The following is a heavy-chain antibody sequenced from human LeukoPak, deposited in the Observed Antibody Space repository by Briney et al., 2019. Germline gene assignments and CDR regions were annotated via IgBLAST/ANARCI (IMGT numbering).Heavy chain of an antibody. CDR1: GYTLTELS. V-gene: IGHV1-24*01. J-gene: IGHJ3*02. D-gene: IGHD3-22*01. CDR2: FDPEDGET. CDR3: ATYGIVVVTPDAFDI. Sequence: ASVKVSCQVSGYTLTELSMHWVRQAPGKGLEWTGGFDPEDGETIYAQKFQGRVTMTEDTSTDTAYMELSSLRSEDTAVYYWATYGIVVVTPDAFDIWGQGTMVTVSS.